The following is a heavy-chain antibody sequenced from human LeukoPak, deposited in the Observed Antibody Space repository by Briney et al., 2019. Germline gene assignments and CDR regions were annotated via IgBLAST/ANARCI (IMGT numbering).Heavy chain of an antibody. J-gene: IGHJ4*02. Sequence: GGSLRLSCAASGVTFSNSWMHWVRQGPGKGLVWVSRISSDGSSTNYADSVKGRFTISRDNAKNTLYLQMNSLRAEDTAVYYCVRDGFDDWGQGTLVTVSS. CDR2: ISSDGSST. CDR1: GVTFSNSW. V-gene: IGHV3-74*01. CDR3: VRDGFDD.